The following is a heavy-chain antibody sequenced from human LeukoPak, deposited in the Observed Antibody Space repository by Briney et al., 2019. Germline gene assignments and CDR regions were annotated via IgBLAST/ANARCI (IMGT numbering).Heavy chain of an antibody. V-gene: IGHV3-30*18. CDR3: AKDLQQLGIDY. J-gene: IGHJ4*02. CDR2: ISYDGSNK. Sequence: GGSLRLSCAASGFTLSSYGMHWVRQAPGKGLEWVAVISYDGSNKYYADSVKGRFTISRDNSKNTLYLQMNSLRAEDTAVYYCAKDLQQLGIDYWGQGTLVTVSS. D-gene: IGHD6-13*01. CDR1: GFTLSSYG.